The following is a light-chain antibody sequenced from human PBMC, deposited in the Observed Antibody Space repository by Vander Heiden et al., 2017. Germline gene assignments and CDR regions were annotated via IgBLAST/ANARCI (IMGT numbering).Light chain of an antibody. Sequence: DIQLTQSPSFLSASVGDRVTITCRASQGISSSLAWYQQKPEKAPRLLIYAASTLQSGVPSRFSGSGSGTEFTLTSSSLQPEDFATYYCQHLNGYPLSFGGGTKVEIK. CDR3: QHLNGYPLS. J-gene: IGKJ4*01. CDR2: AAS. CDR1: QGISSS. V-gene: IGKV1-9*01.